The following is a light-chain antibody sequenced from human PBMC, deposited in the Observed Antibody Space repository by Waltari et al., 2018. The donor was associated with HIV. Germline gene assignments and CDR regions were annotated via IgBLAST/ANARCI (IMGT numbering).Light chain of an antibody. CDR1: TSDVGSYNY. J-gene: IGLJ1*01. CDR2: DVY. CDR3: CAYAAGHVSFV. V-gene: IGLV2-11*01. Sequence: QSALTPPPSVSGSPGQSVTISCPGTTSDVGSYNYVSWYQQYPVTAPKRIIFDVYQRPSGVPDRFSGSKSGNTASLTISGLQTEDEADYFCCAYAAGHVSFVFGNGTAVAVL.